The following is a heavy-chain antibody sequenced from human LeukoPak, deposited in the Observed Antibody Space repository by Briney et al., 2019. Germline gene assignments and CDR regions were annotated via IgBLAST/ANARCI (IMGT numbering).Heavy chain of an antibody. V-gene: IGHV3-74*01. Sequence: GGSLRLSCAASGFTFGAYWMRWVRQAPGEGPVWVSFIKPDGTRTNYADSVRGRFIISRDNAKNTLYLQMNSLRAEDTAVYYCARENYWTMDVSGQGTTVTVSS. D-gene: IGHD1-1*01. CDR1: GFTFGAYW. J-gene: IGHJ6*02. CDR3: ARENYWTMDV. CDR2: IKPDGTRT.